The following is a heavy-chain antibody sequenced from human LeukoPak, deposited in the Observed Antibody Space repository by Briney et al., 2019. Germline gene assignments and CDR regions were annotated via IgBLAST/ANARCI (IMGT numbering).Heavy chain of an antibody. CDR2: IYPGDSDT. Sequence: GESLKISCKGSGYSFTNYWIAWVRQMPGKGLEWMGIIYPGDSDTRYSPSFQGQVTISADKSISTAYLQWSSLRASDTAIYYCARRKVGYCSSGSCYNWFDPWGQGTLVTVSS. D-gene: IGHD2-15*01. CDR3: ARRKVGYCSSGSCYNWFDP. V-gene: IGHV5-51*01. J-gene: IGHJ5*02. CDR1: GYSFTNYW.